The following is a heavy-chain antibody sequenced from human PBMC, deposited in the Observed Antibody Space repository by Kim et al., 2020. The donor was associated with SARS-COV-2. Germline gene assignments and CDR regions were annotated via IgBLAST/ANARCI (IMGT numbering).Heavy chain of an antibody. Sequence: SETLSLTCAVYGGSFSGYYWSWIRQPPGKGLEWIGEINHSGSTNYNPSLKSRVTISVDTSKNQFSLKLSSVTAADTAVYYCARYYDILTGYYLGYYYYGMDVWGQGTTVTVSS. CDR2: INHSGST. D-gene: IGHD3-9*01. CDR1: GGSFSGYY. CDR3: ARYYDILTGYYLGYYYYGMDV. J-gene: IGHJ6*02. V-gene: IGHV4-34*01.